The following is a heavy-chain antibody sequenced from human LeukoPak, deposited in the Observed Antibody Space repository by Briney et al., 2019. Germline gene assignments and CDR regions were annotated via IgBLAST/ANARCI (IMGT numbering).Heavy chain of an antibody. J-gene: IGHJ4*02. CDR2: ISGSGGST. D-gene: IGHD3-22*01. V-gene: IGHV3-23*01. Sequence: GGSLRLSCGASGFTFSTYGMSWVRQAPGKGLERVSVISGSGGSTYYADSVKGRFTISRDNSKNTVYLQMNSLRVEDTAEYCCAKLNYDNSGYYSNYFDYWGQGTLVTVSS. CDR1: GFTFSTYG. CDR3: AKLNYDNSGYYSNYFDY.